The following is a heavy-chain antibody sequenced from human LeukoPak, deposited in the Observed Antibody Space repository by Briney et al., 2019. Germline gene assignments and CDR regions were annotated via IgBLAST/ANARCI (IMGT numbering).Heavy chain of an antibody. CDR1: GFTFSSYS. D-gene: IGHD2-2*01. V-gene: IGHV3-21*01. CDR3: ARDHVGGYCSSTSCYRIYYYYMDV. CDR2: ISSSSSYT. Sequence: GGSLRLSCAASGFTFSSYSMNWVRQAPGKGLEWVSSISSSSSYTYYADSVKGRFTISKDNAKNSLYLQMTSLRAEDTAVYYCARDHVGGYCSSTSCYRIYYYYMDVWGRGTTVTVSS. J-gene: IGHJ6*03.